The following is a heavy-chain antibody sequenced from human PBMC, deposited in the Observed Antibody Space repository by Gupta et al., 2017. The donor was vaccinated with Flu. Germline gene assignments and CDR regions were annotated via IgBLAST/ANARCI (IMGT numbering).Heavy chain of an antibody. Sequence: TSYDINWVRQATGQGLEWMGWMNPNSGNTGYAQKFRGRVTMTRNTSISTAYMELSRLRSEDTAVYYCARGAALRHYYYYIDVWGKGTPVTV. CDR3: ARGAALRHYYYYIDV. CDR1: TSYD. J-gene: IGHJ6*03. V-gene: IGHV1-8*01. CDR2: MNPNSGNT. D-gene: IGHD6-25*01.